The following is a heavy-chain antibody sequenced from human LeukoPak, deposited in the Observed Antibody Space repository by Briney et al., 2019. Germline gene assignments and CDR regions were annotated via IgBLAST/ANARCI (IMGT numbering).Heavy chain of an antibody. CDR1: GFTFSNYW. D-gene: IGHD3-10*01. CDR3: AKVPVWFGELSGLYYFDY. CDR2: IKSDGSRT. J-gene: IGHJ4*02. Sequence: GGSLRLSCAASGFTFSNYWMHWVRQAPGKGLVWVSRIKSDGSRTDYADSVKGRFTISRDNAKNTLYLQMNSLRAEDTAVYYCAKVPVWFGELSGLYYFDYWGQGTLVTVSS. V-gene: IGHV3-74*01.